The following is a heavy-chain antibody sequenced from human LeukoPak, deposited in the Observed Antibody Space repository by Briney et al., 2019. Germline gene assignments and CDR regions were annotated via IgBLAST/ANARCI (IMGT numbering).Heavy chain of an antibody. D-gene: IGHD6-19*01. CDR1: GYTFTDYY. J-gene: IGHJ3*02. CDR2: INPNSGGT. Sequence: ASVKVSCKASGYTFTDYYMHWVRQAPGQGLERMGWINPNSGGTNYAQKFQGRVTMTRDTSISTAYMELSRLRSDDTAVYYCARVVYQWLGVDAFDIWGQGTMVTVSS. V-gene: IGHV1-2*02. CDR3: ARVVYQWLGVDAFDI.